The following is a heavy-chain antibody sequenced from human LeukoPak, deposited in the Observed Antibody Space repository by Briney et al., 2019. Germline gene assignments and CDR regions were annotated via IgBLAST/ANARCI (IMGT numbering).Heavy chain of an antibody. CDR3: AREGADGYNVGFDY. CDR2: IYSSGGNI. Sequence: GGSLRLSCAASGFTFSSYEMNWVRQAPGKGLEWVSYIYSSGGNIYYADSVKGRFTISRDNAMNSLYLQMNSLRVEDTAVYYCAREGADGYNVGFDYWGQGTLVTVSS. V-gene: IGHV3-48*03. CDR1: GFTFSSYE. J-gene: IGHJ4*02. D-gene: IGHD5-24*01.